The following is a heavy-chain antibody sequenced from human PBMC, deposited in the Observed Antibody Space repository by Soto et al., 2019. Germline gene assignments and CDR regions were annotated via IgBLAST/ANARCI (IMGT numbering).Heavy chain of an antibody. V-gene: IGHV4-59*01. CDR1: GCSISSYY. CDR2: IYYSGST. CDR3: ARNSGDFWSGYYTQADDYMDV. Sequence: SETLSLTCTVSGCSISSYYCSLIRQTTWKGLEWIGYIYYSGSTNYNPSLKSRVTISVDTSKNQFSLKLSSVTAADTAVYYCARNSGDFWSGYYTQADDYMDVWGKGTTVTVSS. D-gene: IGHD3-3*01. J-gene: IGHJ6*03.